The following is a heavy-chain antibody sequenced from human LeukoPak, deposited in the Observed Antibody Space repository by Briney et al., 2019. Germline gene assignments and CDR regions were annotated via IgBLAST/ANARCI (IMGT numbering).Heavy chain of an antibody. Sequence: GGSLRLSCAASGFTFSSYNMNWVRQAPGKGLEWVSYISSSSSTIYYADSVKGRFTISRDNAKNSLYLQMNSLRDEDTAVYYCAREREERWLQLVDYWGQGNLVTVSS. CDR1: GFTFSSYN. J-gene: IGHJ4*02. CDR2: ISSSSSTI. D-gene: IGHD5-24*01. V-gene: IGHV3-48*02. CDR3: AREREERWLQLVDY.